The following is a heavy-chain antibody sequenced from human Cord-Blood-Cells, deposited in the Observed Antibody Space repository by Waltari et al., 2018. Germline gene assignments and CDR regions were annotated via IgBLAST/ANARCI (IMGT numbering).Heavy chain of an antibody. J-gene: IGHJ4*02. D-gene: IGHD6-19*01. CDR1: GGSVSSGSNY. Sequence: QVQLQESGPGLVKPSETLSLTCTVTGGSVSSGSNYWSWIRQPPGKGLEWIGYIYYSGSTNYNPSLKSRVTISVDTSKNQFSLKLSSVTAADTAVYYCARSGSGWYFDYWGQGTLVTVSS. CDR3: ARSGSGWYFDY. CDR2: IYYSGST. V-gene: IGHV4-61*01.